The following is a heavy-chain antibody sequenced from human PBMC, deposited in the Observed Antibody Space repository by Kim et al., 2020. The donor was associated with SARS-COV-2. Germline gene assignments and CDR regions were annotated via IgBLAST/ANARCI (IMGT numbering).Heavy chain of an antibody. CDR2: INHSGST. Sequence: SETLSLTCAVYGGSFSGYYWSWIRQPPGKGLEWIGEINHSGSTNYNPSLKSRVTISVDTSKNQLSLKLSTVTAADTAVYYCARVRVVVVAATQYYYGMDV. CDR1: GGSFSGYY. J-gene: IGHJ6*01. CDR3: ARVRVVVVAATQYYYGMDV. V-gene: IGHV4-34*01. D-gene: IGHD2-15*01.